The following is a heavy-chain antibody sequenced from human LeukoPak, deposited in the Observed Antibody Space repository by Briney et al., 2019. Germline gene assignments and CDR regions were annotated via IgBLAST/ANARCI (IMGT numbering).Heavy chain of an antibody. J-gene: IGHJ6*03. CDR2: IYYSGST. CDR1: GGSISSYY. D-gene: IGHD2-2*01. Sequence: SETLSLACTVSGGSISSYYWSWIRQPPGKGLEWIGYIYYSGSTNYNPSLKSRVTISVDTSKNQFSLNLSPVTATGPPVYYLARVRIVPAAPSFYYDYYMAVWGKATTVTV. V-gene: IGHV4-59*01. CDR3: ARVRIVPAAPSFYYDYYMAV.